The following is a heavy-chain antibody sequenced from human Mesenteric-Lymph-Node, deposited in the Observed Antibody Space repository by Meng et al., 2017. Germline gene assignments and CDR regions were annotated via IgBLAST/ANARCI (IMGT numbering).Heavy chain of an antibody. CDR3: AKEPLVRGYFDL. J-gene: IGHJ2*01. CDR2: ISSSSSYI. Sequence: GESLKISCAASGFTFSSYSMNWVRQAPGKGLEWVSSISSSSSYIYYADSVKGRFTISRDNAKNSLYLQMNSLRAEDTAVYYCAKEPLVRGYFDLWGRGTRVTVSS. CDR1: GFTFSSYS. D-gene: IGHD6-6*01. V-gene: IGHV3-21*04.